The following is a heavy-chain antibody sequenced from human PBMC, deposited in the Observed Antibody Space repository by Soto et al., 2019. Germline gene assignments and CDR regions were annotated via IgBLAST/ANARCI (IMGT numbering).Heavy chain of an antibody. D-gene: IGHD3-22*01. Sequence: SLRVSLVASAFSFSNYNMNWVRQAPGKGLGWVGRSRDKAQGYSTAYAAYVKGRFTTSRDESQNSVYLQMHRLKTEDTAVYYCVRATFFSDSSGYTRCFDYWGHGTLVTGSS. CDR2: SRDKAQGYST. CDR1: AFSFSNYN. V-gene: IGHV3-72*01. J-gene: IGHJ4*01. CDR3: VRATFFSDSSGYTRCFDY.